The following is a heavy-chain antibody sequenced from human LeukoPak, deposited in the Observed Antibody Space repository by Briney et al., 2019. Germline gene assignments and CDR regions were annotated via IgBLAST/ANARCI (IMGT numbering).Heavy chain of an antibody. Sequence: GGSLRLSCAASGFTFSSYAMSWVRQAPGKGLEWVSAISGSGGSTYYADSVKGRFTISRDNSKNTLYLQMNSLRAEDTAVYYCAKINDPYYYYGMDVWGQGTTVIVS. CDR2: ISGSGGST. D-gene: IGHD2-8*01. CDR1: GFTFSSYA. CDR3: AKINDPYYYYGMDV. J-gene: IGHJ6*02. V-gene: IGHV3-23*01.